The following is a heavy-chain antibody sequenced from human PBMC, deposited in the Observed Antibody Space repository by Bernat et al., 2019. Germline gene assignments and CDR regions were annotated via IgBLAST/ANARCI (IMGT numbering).Heavy chain of an antibody. Sequence: QVQLVESGGGLVKPGGSLRLSCAASGFTFSDYYMSWIRQAPGKGLEWVSYISRGGNTKYYADSVKGRFTISRDNAQKSLFLQMNSLGAEDTAVYYCARIATSTYLTDYWGQGTLVTVSS. CDR3: ARIATSTYLTDY. J-gene: IGHJ4*02. CDR2: ISRGGNTK. D-gene: IGHD1-26*01. V-gene: IGHV3-11*01. CDR1: GFTFSDYY.